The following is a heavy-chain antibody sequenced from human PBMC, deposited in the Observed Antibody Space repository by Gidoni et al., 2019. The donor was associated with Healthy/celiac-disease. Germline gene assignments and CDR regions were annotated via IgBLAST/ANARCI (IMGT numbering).Heavy chain of an antibody. J-gene: IGHJ6*03. CDR2: ISSSSSYI. Sequence: EVQLVESGGGLVKPGGSLRLSCAASGFTFSSYSMNWVRQAPGKGLEWVSSISSSSSYIYYADSLKGRFTISRDNAKNSLYLQMNSLRAEDTAVYYCARVGDDFWSGYSSSYYYYYMDVWGKGTTVTVSS. D-gene: IGHD3-3*01. CDR3: ARVGDDFWSGYSSSYYYYYMDV. V-gene: IGHV3-21*01. CDR1: GFTFSSYS.